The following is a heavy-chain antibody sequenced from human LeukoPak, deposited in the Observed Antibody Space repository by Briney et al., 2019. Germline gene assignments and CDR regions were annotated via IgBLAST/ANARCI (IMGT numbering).Heavy chain of an antibody. Sequence: GASVKVSCKASGYTFSDYAMHWVRQAPGQRFEWMGWIDAGNGDTRYSQKFQGRVTITRDTSTSTVYMELSSLRSEDTAVYYCARGPIAAAANWFDYWGQGTLVTVSS. V-gene: IGHV1-3*01. CDR2: IDAGNGDT. CDR3: ARGPIAAAANWFDY. CDR1: GYTFSDYA. J-gene: IGHJ4*02. D-gene: IGHD6-13*01.